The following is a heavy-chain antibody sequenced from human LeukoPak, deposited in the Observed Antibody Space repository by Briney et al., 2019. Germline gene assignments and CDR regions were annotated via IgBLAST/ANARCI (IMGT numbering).Heavy chain of an antibody. D-gene: IGHD7-27*01. CDR3: ARAGVNFGFDS. Sequence: PGGSLRLSRAASGFTLSSYWMHWVRQAPGKGLVWVSRMSNDGSITSYADSVKGRFTISRDNAKNTLYLQMNSLRAEDAAVYYCARAGVNFGFDSWGQGTLVTVSS. CDR1: GFTLSSYW. J-gene: IGHJ4*02. V-gene: IGHV3-74*01. CDR2: MSNDGSIT.